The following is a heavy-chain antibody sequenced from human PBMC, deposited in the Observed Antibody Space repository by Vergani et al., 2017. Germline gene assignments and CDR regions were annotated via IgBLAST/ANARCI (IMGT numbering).Heavy chain of an antibody. Sequence: QITLKESGPTLVKPTQTLTLSCTVSGFSVSSSGVGVAWIRQPPGKALECLAIIYWNVNKRYSPSLMGRLTIAKETSTNQVVLTMTNMDPVDTATYSCAQRDLLDDNDEYFDYGGTGTLVTVSS. CDR2: IYWNVNK. D-gene: IGHD1-1*01. CDR3: AQRDLLDDNDEYFDY. CDR1: GFSVSSSGVG. V-gene: IGHV2-5*01. J-gene: IGHJ4*02.